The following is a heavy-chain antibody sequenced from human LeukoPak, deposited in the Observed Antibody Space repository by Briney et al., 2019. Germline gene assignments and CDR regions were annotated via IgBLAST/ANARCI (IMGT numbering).Heavy chain of an antibody. CDR2: IKTDGSIT. CDR3: ARGYSYGFLGTPWGY. CDR1: GFSFSVYW. Sequence: GGSLRLSCAASGFSFSVYWMHWVRQAPGKGPVWVSRIKTDGSITDYADFVKGRFTISRDNAKNSLYLQMNSLRAEDTAVYYCARGYSYGFLGTPWGYWGQGTLVTVSS. J-gene: IGHJ4*02. V-gene: IGHV3-74*01. D-gene: IGHD5-18*01.